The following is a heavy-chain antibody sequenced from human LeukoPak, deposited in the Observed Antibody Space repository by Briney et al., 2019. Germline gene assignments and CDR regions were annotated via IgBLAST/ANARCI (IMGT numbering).Heavy chain of an antibody. Sequence: SETLSLTCTVSGGPISSSSYYWGWIRQPAGKGLEWFGRIYTSGSTNYNPSLKSRATISVDTSKNQFSLKLSSVAAADTAVYYCARGTTYNQYYYDSSGYYSFDYWGQGTLVTVSS. D-gene: IGHD3-22*01. J-gene: IGHJ4*02. CDR3: ARGTTYNQYYYDSSGYYSFDY. CDR2: IYTSGST. CDR1: GGPISSSSYY. V-gene: IGHV4-61*02.